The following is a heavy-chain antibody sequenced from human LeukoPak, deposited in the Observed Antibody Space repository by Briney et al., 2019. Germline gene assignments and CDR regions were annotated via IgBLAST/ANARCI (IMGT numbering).Heavy chain of an antibody. CDR3: ARHDAWIQLGDAFDI. V-gene: IGHV4-39*01. Sequence: PSETLSLTCTVSGGSISSSSYYWGWIRQPPGKGLEWIGSIYYSGSTYYNPSLKSRVTISVDTSKNQFSLRLSSVTAADTAVYYCARHDAWIQLGDAFDIWGQGTMVTVSS. CDR1: GGSISSSSYY. D-gene: IGHD5-18*01. CDR2: IYYSGST. J-gene: IGHJ3*02.